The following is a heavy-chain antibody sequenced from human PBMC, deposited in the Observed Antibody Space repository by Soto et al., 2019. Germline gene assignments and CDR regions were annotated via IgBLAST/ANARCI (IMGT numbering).Heavy chain of an antibody. J-gene: IGHJ6*02. CDR1: GFTFTSSA. Sequence: QMQLVQSGPEVKKPGTSVKVSCKASGFTFTSSAMQWVRQARGQRLEWIGWIVVGSGNTNYAQKFQERVTITRDMATTTAYMELSRRRSEDRAVYYCAAAYCSGGSCYSGPAWYDRAYYYYGMDVWGQGTTVTVSS. CDR2: IVVGSGNT. CDR3: AAAYCSGGSCYSGPAWYDRAYYYYGMDV. D-gene: IGHD2-15*01. V-gene: IGHV1-58*02.